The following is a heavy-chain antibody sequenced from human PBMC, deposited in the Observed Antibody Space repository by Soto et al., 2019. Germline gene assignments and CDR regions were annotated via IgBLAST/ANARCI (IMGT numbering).Heavy chain of an antibody. CDR3: AREGAFYDSSSGGPPPRGFAP. V-gene: IGHV1-69*04. Sequence: GASVKVSCTASGGTFSSYTISWVRQAPGQGLEWMGRIIPILGIANYAQKFQGRVTITADKSTSTAYMELSSLRSEDTAVYYCAREGAFYDSSSGGPPPRGFAPGGQGTLVTVSS. CDR2: IIPILGIA. CDR1: GGTFSSYT. D-gene: IGHD6-13*01. J-gene: IGHJ5*02.